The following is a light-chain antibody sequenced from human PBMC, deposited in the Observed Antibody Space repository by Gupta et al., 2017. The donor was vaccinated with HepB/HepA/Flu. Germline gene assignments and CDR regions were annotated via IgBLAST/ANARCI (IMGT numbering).Light chain of an antibody. Sequence: QSALPQPPSASVSRGQSATISCSRTSSDVGCYNFVSWYQQHPGKAPKLMIYEGSKRPSGVPNRFSGSKSGNTASLTFSGLQAEDEADYSCCSYAGNNYVVFGGGTKLTVL. V-gene: IGLV2-8*01. J-gene: IGLJ2*01. CDR1: SSDVGCYNF. CDR3: CSYAGNNYVV. CDR2: EGS.